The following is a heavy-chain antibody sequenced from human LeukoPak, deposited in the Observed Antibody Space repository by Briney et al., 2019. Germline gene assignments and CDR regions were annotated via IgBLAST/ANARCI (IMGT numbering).Heavy chain of an antibody. CDR3: VSFYETY. J-gene: IGHJ4*02. D-gene: IGHD2-2*01. V-gene: IGHV3-74*01. Sequence: GGSLRLSCAASGNYWIHWVRQAPGKGLVWVSHINGDGSWATYADSVKGRFTISKDNAKNTVYLQMNNLRAEDTAVYYCVSFYETYWGRGTLVTVSS. CDR2: INGDGSWA. CDR1: GNYW.